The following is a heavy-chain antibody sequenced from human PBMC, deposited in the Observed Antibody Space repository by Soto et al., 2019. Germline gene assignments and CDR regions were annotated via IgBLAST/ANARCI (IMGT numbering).Heavy chain of an antibody. CDR1: GGSISSYY. J-gene: IGHJ3*02. CDR3: ARAHGSYYDILTDHAFDI. Sequence: SETLSLTCTVSGGSISSYYWSWIRQPPGERLEWIGYIYYSGSTNYNPFLKSRVTISVDTSKNQFSLKLSSVTAADTAVYYCARAHGSYYDILTDHAFDIWGQGTMVTVSS. D-gene: IGHD3-9*01. V-gene: IGHV4-59*01. CDR2: IYYSGST.